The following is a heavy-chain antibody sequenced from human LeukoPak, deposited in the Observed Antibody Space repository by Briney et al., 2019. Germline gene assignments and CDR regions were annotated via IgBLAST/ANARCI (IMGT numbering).Heavy chain of an antibody. CDR2: IYHSGST. V-gene: IGHV4-38-2*02. Sequence: PSETLSLTCAVSGYSISSGYYWGWIRQPPGKGLEWIGSIYHSGSTYYNPSLKSRVTISVDTSKNQFSLKLSSVTAADTAVYYCARDFGRGWYTGQGDYWGQGTLVTVSS. CDR1: GYSISSGYY. CDR3: ARDFGRGWYTGQGDY. J-gene: IGHJ4*02. D-gene: IGHD6-19*01.